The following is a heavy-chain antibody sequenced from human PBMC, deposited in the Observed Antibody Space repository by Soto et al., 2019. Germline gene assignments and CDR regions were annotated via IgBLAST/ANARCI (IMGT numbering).Heavy chain of an antibody. J-gene: IGHJ6*02. CDR1: GYTFTSYG. V-gene: IGHV1-18*01. D-gene: IGHD2-15*01. Sequence: QVQLVQSGAEVKKPGASVKVSCKASGYTFTSYGISWVRQAPGQGLEWMGWISAYNGNTNYAQKLQGRVTMNTDTSTRTAYMELRSLRSDDTAVYYCARDVHLAKVVARVSRDGMDVWGQGTTVTVSS. CDR2: ISAYNGNT. CDR3: ARDVHLAKVVARVSRDGMDV.